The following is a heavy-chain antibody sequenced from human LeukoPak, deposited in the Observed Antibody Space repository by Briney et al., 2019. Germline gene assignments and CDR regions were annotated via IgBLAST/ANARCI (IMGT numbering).Heavy chain of an antibody. V-gene: IGHV3-66*01. CDR2: IYSGGST. D-gene: IGHD6-13*01. CDR1: GFTVSSNY. J-gene: IGHJ4*02. CDR3: AIDGLYSSSWLGDY. Sequence: TGGSLRLSCAASGFTVSSNYMSWVRQAPGKGLEWVSVIYSGGSTYYADSVKGRFTISRDNSKNTPYPQMNSLRAEDTAVYYCAIDGLYSSSWLGDYWGQGTLVTVSS.